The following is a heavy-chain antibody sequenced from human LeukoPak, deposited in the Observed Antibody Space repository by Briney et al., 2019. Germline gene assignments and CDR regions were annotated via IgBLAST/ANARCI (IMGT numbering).Heavy chain of an antibody. CDR2: IYSGGST. CDR3: ARDLYYYDSSGYFAPGGYYYMDV. J-gene: IGHJ6*03. Sequence: GGSLRLSCAASGFTVSSNYMSWVRQAPGKGLEWVSVIYSGGSTYYADSVKGRLTISRDNSKNTLYLQVNSLRAEDTAVYYCARDLYYYDSSGYFAPGGYYYMDVWGKGTTVTVSS. CDR1: GFTVSSNY. D-gene: IGHD3-22*01. V-gene: IGHV3-53*01.